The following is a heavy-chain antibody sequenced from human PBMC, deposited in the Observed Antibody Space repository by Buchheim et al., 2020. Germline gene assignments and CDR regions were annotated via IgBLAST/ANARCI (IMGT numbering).Heavy chain of an antibody. J-gene: IGHJ6*02. Sequence: QAQLVESGGGVVQPGTFLRLSCEASGFNFGIYGMHWVRQAPGKGLEWVAAISYDGNRHYYADTVKDRFTISRDNSKNTLSLQMDSLRAEDTAVFYCAKGMSYCSGGCFSSGGLDVWGQGTT. D-gene: IGHD2-15*01. CDR3: AKGMSYCSGGCFSSGGLDV. CDR2: ISYDGNRH. V-gene: IGHV3-30*18. CDR1: GFNFGIYG.